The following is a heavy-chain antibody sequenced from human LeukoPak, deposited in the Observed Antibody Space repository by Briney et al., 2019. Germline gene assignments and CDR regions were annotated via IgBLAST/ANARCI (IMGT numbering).Heavy chain of an antibody. CDR3: AGGKGRARGRYYYDSSGYYYFDY. Sequence: SETLSLTRADYRGSFIGYYWSWIRQPPGKGREWIGEINHRGSTNYNPCLMRRATLSVDTTKQQFSLKRSSVTAAATAGHCSAGGKGRARGRYYYDSSGYYYFDYWGQGTLVTVSS. V-gene: IGHV4-34*01. CDR1: RGSFIGYY. J-gene: IGHJ4*02. D-gene: IGHD3-22*01. CDR2: INHRGST.